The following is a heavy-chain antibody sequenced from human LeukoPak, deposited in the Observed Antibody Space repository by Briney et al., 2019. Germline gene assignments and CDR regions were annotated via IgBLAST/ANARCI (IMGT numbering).Heavy chain of an antibody. D-gene: IGHD3-9*01. V-gene: IGHV1-69*13. CDR1: GGTFSSYA. J-gene: IGHJ6*02. Sequence: SVKASCKASGGTFSSYAISWVRQAPGQGLEWMGGIIPIFGTANYAQKFQGRVTITADESTSTAYMELSSLRSEDTAVYYCATTGRPYYYYYGMDVWGQGTTVTVSS. CDR2: IIPIFGTA. CDR3: ATTGRPYYYYYGMDV.